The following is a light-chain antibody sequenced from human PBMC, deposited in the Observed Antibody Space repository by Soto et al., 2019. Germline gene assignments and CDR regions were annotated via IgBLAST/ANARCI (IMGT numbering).Light chain of an antibody. CDR1: SSNIGTNT. V-gene: IGLV1-44*01. J-gene: IGLJ3*02. CDR2: NDH. Sequence: QSVLTQPPSASGTPGQYVTISCSGSSSNIGTNTVHWYQQLPGTAPRLLIYNDHQRPSGVPDRLSASKSGTSASLALTEVQSEDEGDYYCASWDESLNAWVFGGGTKPTVL. CDR3: ASWDESLNAWV.